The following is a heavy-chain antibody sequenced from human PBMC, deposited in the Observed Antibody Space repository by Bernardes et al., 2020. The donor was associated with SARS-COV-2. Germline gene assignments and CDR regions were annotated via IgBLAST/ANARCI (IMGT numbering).Heavy chain of an antibody. CDR2: SGAGT. CDR1: GFTFTSYV. CDR3: VKDHSVGTLGYFDS. D-gene: IGHD1-26*01. J-gene: IGHJ4*02. V-gene: IGHV3-23*01. Sequence: GGSLRLSCAASGFTFTSYVMSWVRQAPGKGLEWVSGSGAGTYYADSVKGRFTMSRDSFKNTVYLQMNSLRVEDTAVYYCVKDHSVGTLGYFDSWGQGTLVTVS.